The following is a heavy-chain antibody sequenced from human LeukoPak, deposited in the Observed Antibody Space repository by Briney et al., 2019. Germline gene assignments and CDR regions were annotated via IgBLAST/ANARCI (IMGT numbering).Heavy chain of an antibody. V-gene: IGHV4-39*01. D-gene: IGHD2-2*01. CDR3: AATYPFDY. CDR2: IHYSGST. CDR1: GGSISSSSYY. J-gene: IGHJ4*02. Sequence: PSETLSLTCTVSGGSISSSSYYWGWIRQPPGKGLEWIGSIHYSGSTYYNPSLKSRVTISVDTSKNQFSLKLSSVTAADTAVYYCAATYPFDYWGQGTLVTVSS.